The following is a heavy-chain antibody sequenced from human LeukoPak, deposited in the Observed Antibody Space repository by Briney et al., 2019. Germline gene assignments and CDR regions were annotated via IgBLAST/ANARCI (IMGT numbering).Heavy chain of an antibody. Sequence: PSETLSLTCTVSGGSISSYYWSWIRQPPGKGLEWIGYIYYSGSTNYNPSLKSRVTISVDTSKNQFSLKLSSVTAADTAVYYCARVWVPAAIDAFDIWGQGTMVTVSS. J-gene: IGHJ3*02. CDR1: GGSISSYY. CDR2: IYYSGST. D-gene: IGHD2-2*01. CDR3: ARVWVPAAIDAFDI. V-gene: IGHV4-59*01.